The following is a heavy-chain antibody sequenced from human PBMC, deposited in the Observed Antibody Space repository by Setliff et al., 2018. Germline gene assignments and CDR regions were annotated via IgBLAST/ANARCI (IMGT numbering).Heavy chain of an antibody. V-gene: IGHV3-7*03. J-gene: IGHJ4*02. Sequence: SLKISCAASGFTFSSFWMAWVRQSPGRGLEWVANINQDGSGKFYVDSVKGRFTIFRDGSKNTLFLQMTSLRAEDTAVYYCAKPQVELRWGFESWGQGTPVTVSS. CDR2: INQDGSGK. CDR3: AKPQVELRWGFES. CDR1: GFTFSSFW. D-gene: IGHD1-7*01.